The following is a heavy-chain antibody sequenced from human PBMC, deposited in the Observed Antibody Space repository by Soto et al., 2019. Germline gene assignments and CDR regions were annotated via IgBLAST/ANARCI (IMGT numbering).Heavy chain of an antibody. J-gene: IGHJ3*02. D-gene: IGHD3-3*01. V-gene: IGHV6-1*01. CDR3: ARGRVLVYDFWSGYYHDAFDI. CDR1: GDSVSSNSAA. CDR2: TYYRSKWYN. Sequence: PSQTLSLTCALSGDSVSSNSAAWNWIRQSPSRGLEWLGRTYYRSKWYNDYAVSVKSRITINPDTSKNQFSLQLNSVTPEDTAVYYCARGRVLVYDFWSGYYHDAFDIWGQGTMVTVSS.